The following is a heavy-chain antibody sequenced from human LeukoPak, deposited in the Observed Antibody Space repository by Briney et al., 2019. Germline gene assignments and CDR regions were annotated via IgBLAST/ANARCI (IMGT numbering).Heavy chain of an antibody. V-gene: IGHV5-51*01. CDR2: IYPDDSDA. CDR3: ARQRGASGTINYFDP. CDR1: GYSFTTYR. Sequence: GESLMISCEISGYSFTTYRIGWVRQMPGTGLEWVGAIYPDDSDARYSPSSQGLVIISADKSTRTAYLQWSSLKASDTAIYYCARQRGASGTINYFDPWGQGTLVTVSS. D-gene: IGHD3-10*01. J-gene: IGHJ5*02.